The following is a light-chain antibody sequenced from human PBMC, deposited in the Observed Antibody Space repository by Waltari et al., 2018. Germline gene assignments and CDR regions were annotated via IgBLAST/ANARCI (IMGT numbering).Light chain of an antibody. CDR1: QSVLYSSNNKNY. J-gene: IGKJ1*01. V-gene: IGKV4-1*01. CDR3: QQYYSTPPT. Sequence: DIVMTKSTDSLAVSLGERATINCKASQSVLYSSNNKNYLAWYQQKPGQPPKLLICWASIRESGVPDRFSGSGSGTDFTLTISSLQAEDVAVYYCQQYYSTPPTFGQGTKVEIK. CDR2: WAS.